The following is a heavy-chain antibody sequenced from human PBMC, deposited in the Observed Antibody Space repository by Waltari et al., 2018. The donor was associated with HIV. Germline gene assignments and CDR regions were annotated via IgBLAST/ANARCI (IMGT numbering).Heavy chain of an antibody. J-gene: IGHJ4*02. V-gene: IGHV3-21*02. CDR3: ARQQLGSGALDL. Sequence: EVQLVESGGGLVKPGGSLRLSCTASGLTFSTAPMNWVRQAPGEGVEWHSSISSGSSTIYYTESVTGRFTVSRDNAKNSLFLQMNSLRVDDTAVYYCARQQLGSGALDLWGQGTLVTVSS. CDR2: ISSGSSTI. CDR1: GLTFSTAP. D-gene: IGHD3-10*02.